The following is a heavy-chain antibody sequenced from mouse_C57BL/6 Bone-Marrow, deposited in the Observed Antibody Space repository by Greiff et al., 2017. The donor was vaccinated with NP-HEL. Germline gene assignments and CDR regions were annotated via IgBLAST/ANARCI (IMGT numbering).Heavy chain of an antibody. J-gene: IGHJ3*01. V-gene: IGHV1-15*01. CDR2: IDPETGGT. CDR1: GYTFTDYE. CDR3: TRSGGYYPFAY. Sequence: QVQLKQSGAELVRPGASVTLSCKASGYTFTDYEMHWVKQTPVHGLEWIGAIDPETGGTAYNQKFKGKAILTADKSSSTAYMELRSLTSEDSAVYYCTRSGGYYPFAYWGQGTLVTVSA. D-gene: IGHD2-3*01.